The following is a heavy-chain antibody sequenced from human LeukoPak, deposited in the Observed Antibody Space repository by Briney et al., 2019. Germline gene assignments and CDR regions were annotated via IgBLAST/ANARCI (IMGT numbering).Heavy chain of an antibody. CDR1: GFTFSSYW. CDR2: IKQDGSEK. CDR3: ARECHSGYDCDPIMDV. V-gene: IGHV3-7*03. D-gene: IGHD5-12*01. J-gene: IGHJ6*04. Sequence: GGSLRLSCAASGFTFSSYWMSSVRQAPGKGLEWVANIKQDGSEKYYVDSVKGRFTISRDNAKNSLYLQMNSLRAEDTAVYYCARECHSGYDCDPIMDVWGKGTTVTVSS.